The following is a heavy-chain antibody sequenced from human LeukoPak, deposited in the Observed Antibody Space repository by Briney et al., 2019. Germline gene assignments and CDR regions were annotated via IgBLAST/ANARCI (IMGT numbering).Heavy chain of an antibody. CDR2: ATGTGSST. V-gene: IGHV3-23*01. CDR1: GFTFSNYG. D-gene: IGHD2-2*01. CDR3: AKDGCSSTSCYQPLSF. J-gene: IGHJ4*02. Sequence: GGSLRLSCAASGFTFSNYGMSWVRQAPGKGLEWVSAATGTGSSTYYADSVKGRFTISRDNSKNTLYLQMNSLRAEDTAVYYCAKDGCSSTSCYQPLSFWGQGTLVTVSS.